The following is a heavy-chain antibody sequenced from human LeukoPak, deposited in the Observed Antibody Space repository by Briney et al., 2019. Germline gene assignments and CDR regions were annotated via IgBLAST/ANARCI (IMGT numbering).Heavy chain of an antibody. V-gene: IGHV4-39*01. CDR2: IYYTGST. J-gene: IGHJ5*02. CDR3: ARHDSYGPVNWFDP. Sequence: SETLSLTCAVSGPSVRSTSYYWGWIREPPGRGLEWFATIYYTGSTYYNPSLKSRATIAINTSRNQFSLKLNSVTAADTAVYYCARHDSYGPVNWFDPWGQGIQVTVSS. CDR1: GPSVRSTSYY. D-gene: IGHD3-10*01.